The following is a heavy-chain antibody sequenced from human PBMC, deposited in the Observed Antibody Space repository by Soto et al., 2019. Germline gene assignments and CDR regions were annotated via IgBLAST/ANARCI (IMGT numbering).Heavy chain of an antibody. D-gene: IGHD3-22*01. CDR3: AKETHSSGYGSYFDY. V-gene: IGHV3-30*18. CDR2: ISKDGGTK. Sequence: ESWGGVVQPGRSLRLSCAASGFTFSSYGMHWIRQAPGKGLEWVAVISKDGGTKYDADSVKGRFTISRDNSKNTLYLQMNSLRAEDTAVYYCAKETHSSGYGSYFDYWGQGTLVTVSS. CDR1: GFTFSSYG. J-gene: IGHJ4*02.